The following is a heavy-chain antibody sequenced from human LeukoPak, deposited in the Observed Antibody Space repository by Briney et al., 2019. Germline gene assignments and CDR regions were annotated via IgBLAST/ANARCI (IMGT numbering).Heavy chain of an antibody. CDR1: GGSFSGYY. CDR2: INHSGST. CDR3: ARHVMTGYYRRVDY. V-gene: IGHV4-34*01. Sequence: SETLSLTCAVYGGSFSGYYWSWIRQPLGKGLEWIGEINHSGSTNYNPSLKSRVTISVDTFKNQFSLKLSSVTAADTAVYYCARHVMTGYYRRVDYWGQGTLVTVSS. D-gene: IGHD3-9*01. J-gene: IGHJ4*02.